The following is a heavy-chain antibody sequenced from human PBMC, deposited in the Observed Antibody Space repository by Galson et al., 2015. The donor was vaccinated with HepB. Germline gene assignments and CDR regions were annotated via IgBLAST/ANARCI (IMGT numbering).Heavy chain of an antibody. D-gene: IGHD3-10*01. V-gene: IGHV4-30-4*01. CDR1: GGSISSGDYY. CDR3: ARDTWFGERGEEDDAFDI. Sequence: QVQLQESGPGLVKPSETLSLTCTVSGGSISSGDYYWSWIRQPPGKGLEWIGYIYYSGSTYYNPSLKSRVTISVDTSKNQFSLKLSSVTAADTAVYYCARDTWFGERGEEDDAFDIWGQGTMVTVSS. CDR2: IYYSGST. J-gene: IGHJ3*02.